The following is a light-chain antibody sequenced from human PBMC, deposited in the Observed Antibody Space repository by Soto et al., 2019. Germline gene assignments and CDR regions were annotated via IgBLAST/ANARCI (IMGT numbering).Light chain of an antibody. CDR3: QQSYSAPYT. CDR1: QSINSY. Sequence: DVQMTQSPSSLSASVGEGVTITCRASQSINSYLNWYQQKSGKAPKLLINAASSLQSGVPSRFSGSGSGTVFTLAINSLQPEDFAAYFCQQSYSAPYTFGQGIKLEIK. J-gene: IGKJ2*01. V-gene: IGKV1-39*01. CDR2: AAS.